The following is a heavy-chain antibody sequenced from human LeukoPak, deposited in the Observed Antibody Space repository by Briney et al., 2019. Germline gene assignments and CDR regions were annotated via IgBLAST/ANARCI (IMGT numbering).Heavy chain of an antibody. D-gene: IGHD2-15*01. Sequence: GGSLRLSCAASEFTFSNYAMTWVRLAPGKGLEWVSTISGSGSNTFYADSVKGRFTISRDNAKNSLFLQMNSLRAEDTAVYYCARVLRYCSGGNCYSGGLGYMDVWGKGTTVTISS. V-gene: IGHV3-21*04. CDR3: ARVLRYCSGGNCYSGGLGYMDV. CDR1: EFTFSNYA. J-gene: IGHJ6*03. CDR2: ISGSGSNT.